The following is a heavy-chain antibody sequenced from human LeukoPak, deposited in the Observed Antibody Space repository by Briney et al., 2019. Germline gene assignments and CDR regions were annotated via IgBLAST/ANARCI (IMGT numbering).Heavy chain of an antibody. V-gene: IGHV4-39*01. D-gene: IGHD3-9*01. CDR3: ARLSKGRFFDYVFDF. Sequence: SETLSLTCTVSGDSVSDTIYYWGWIRQPPGQGLQWIGNIYYTGSTYYNPSLRSRVTMSVDTSKNRFSLKMSSVTAADTAVYYCARLSKGRFFDYVFDFWGQGTLLTVSS. J-gene: IGHJ4*02. CDR1: GDSVSDTIYY. CDR2: IYYTGST.